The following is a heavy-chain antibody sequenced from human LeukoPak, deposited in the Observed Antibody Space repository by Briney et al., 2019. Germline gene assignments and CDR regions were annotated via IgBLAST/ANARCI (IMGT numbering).Heavy chain of an antibody. CDR1: GFTFSSYS. CDR3: AREGDEYSSSSGSSY. CDR2: ISSSSSYI. Sequence: GGSLRLSCAASGFTFSSYSMNWVRQAPGKGLEWVSSISSSSSYIYYADSVKGRFTISRDNAKNSLYLQMNSLRAEDTAVYYCAREGDEYSSSSGSSYWGQGTLVTVSS. J-gene: IGHJ4*02. D-gene: IGHD6-6*01. V-gene: IGHV3-21*01.